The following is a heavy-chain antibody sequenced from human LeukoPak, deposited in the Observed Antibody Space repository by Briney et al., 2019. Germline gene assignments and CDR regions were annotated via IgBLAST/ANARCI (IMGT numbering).Heavy chain of an antibody. D-gene: IGHD1-14*01. CDR2: ISCDGRDK. J-gene: IGHJ6*03. CDR3: ARTRYSPHYYYYYMDA. V-gene: IGHV3-30*04. Sequence: GRSLRLSCAASGFTFVSYAMHWVRQAPGRGLEWVAIISCDGRDKNYADSVKGRFTISRDNSKNMLYLQVNSLRSEDTAVYYCARTRYSPHYYYYYMDAWGKGTTVTVSS. CDR1: GFTFVSYA.